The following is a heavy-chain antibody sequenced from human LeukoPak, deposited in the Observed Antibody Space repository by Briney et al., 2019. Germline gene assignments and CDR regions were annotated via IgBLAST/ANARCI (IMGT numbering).Heavy chain of an antibody. J-gene: IGHJ6*02. CDR3: ARDPYSSTWSYGMDV. D-gene: IGHD6-6*01. V-gene: IGHV3-7*05. CDR1: GFTFSSYW. CDR2: IKQVGSEE. Sequence: GGSLRLSCAASGFTFSSYWMSWVRQAPGKGLEWVANIKQVGSEEVYVDSVKGRFTISRDNAKNSLFLQMNTLRAEDTAVYYCARDPYSSTWSYGMDVWGQGTTVSVSS.